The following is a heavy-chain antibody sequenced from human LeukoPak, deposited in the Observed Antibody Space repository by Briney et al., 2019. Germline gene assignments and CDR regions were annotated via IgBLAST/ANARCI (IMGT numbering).Heavy chain of an antibody. Sequence: GASVKVSCKASGYTFTGYYMHWVRQAPGQGLEWMGWINPNSGGTNYAQKFQGRVTMTRDTSISTAYMELSRLRSDDTAVYYCARPHRRYYDSSGYFDYWGQGTLVTVSS. J-gene: IGHJ4*02. D-gene: IGHD3-22*01. V-gene: IGHV1-2*02. CDR3: ARPHRRYYDSSGYFDY. CDR2: INPNSGGT. CDR1: GYTFTGYY.